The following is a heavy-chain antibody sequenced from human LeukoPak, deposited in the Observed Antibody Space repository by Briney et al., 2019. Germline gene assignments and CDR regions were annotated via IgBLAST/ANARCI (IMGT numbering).Heavy chain of an antibody. Sequence: GGSLRLSCAATGFTFSNAWVSWVRQAPGKGLEWVGRVKSKTDGGTTDYAAPVKGRFTISRDDSKNTLYLQMNSLKSEDTAVYYCTRDDGYFDYWGQGTLDTVSS. CDR1: GFTFSNAW. CDR2: VKSKTDGGTT. V-gene: IGHV3-15*01. CDR3: TRDDGYFDY. J-gene: IGHJ4*02.